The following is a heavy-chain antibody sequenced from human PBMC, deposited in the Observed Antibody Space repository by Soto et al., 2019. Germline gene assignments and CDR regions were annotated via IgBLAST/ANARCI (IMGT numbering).Heavy chain of an antibody. CDR2: ISAYNGNT. CDR3: ARLWGYGDYGEMGY. Sequence: QVQLVQSGAEVKKPGASVKVSCKASGYTFTSYGISWVRQAPGQGLEWMGWISAYNGNTNYAQRLQGRVTMTTDTSTSTAYVELRSLISDDTAVYYCARLWGYGDYGEMGYWGQGTLVTGSS. J-gene: IGHJ4*02. CDR1: GYTFTSYG. D-gene: IGHD4-17*01. V-gene: IGHV1-18*01.